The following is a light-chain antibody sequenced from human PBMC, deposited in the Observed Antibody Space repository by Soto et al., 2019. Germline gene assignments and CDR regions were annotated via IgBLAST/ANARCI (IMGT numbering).Light chain of an antibody. CDR2: DVS. J-gene: IGKJ1*01. Sequence: EIVVTQSPGTLSLSPGERATLSCRSSQSVSSSYLAWYQHKPGQAPRLLIYDVSSRATGIPDRFSGSGSGTDFPLTISRREPEDFAVYYCQQYGSSPTCGQGTNVQIK. V-gene: IGKV3-20*01. CDR3: QQYGSSPT. CDR1: QSVSSSY.